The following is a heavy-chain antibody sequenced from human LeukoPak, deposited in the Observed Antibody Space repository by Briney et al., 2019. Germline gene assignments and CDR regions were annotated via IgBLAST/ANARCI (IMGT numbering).Heavy chain of an antibody. CDR2: ISGSGGST. D-gene: IGHD5/OR15-5a*01. J-gene: IGHJ6*03. CDR3: AKKYRSVQFFYMDV. Sequence: GTSLRLSCAASGFNFRNFAMYWVRQAPGKGLEWVSAISGSGGSTYYADSVKGRFTISRDNSKNTLYLQMNSLRAEDTAIYYCAKKYRSVQFFYMDVWGKGTTVTISS. CDR1: GFNFRNFA. V-gene: IGHV3-23*01.